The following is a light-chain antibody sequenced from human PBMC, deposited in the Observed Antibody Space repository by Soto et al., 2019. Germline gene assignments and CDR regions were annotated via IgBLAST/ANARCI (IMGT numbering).Light chain of an antibody. CDR1: QSLVYSDGNTY. J-gene: IGKJ1*01. CDR2: NVS. V-gene: IGKV2-30*01. CDR3: MQGISFT. Sequence: ILLTQSPFSLSVTLGQPASISCRCSQSLVYSDGNTYLNWFHQRPGQSPXRLIHNVSNRDSGVPDRFSGSGSDTDFTLSISRVEAYDVGVVYCMQGISFTFGQGTKVDI.